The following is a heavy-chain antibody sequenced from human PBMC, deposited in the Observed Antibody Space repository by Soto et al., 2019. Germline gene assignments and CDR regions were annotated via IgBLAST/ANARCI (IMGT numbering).Heavy chain of an antibody. D-gene: IGHD2-15*01. CDR2: IKQDGSEK. Sequence: GGSLRLSCAASGFTFSSYWMSWVRQAPGKGLEWVANIKQDGSEKYYVDSVKGRFTISRDNAKNSLYLQMNSLRAEDTAVYYCARVDCSGGSCYSSLAAFDIWGQGTMVTVSS. CDR1: GFTFSSYW. CDR3: ARVDCSGGSCYSSLAAFDI. J-gene: IGHJ3*02. V-gene: IGHV3-7*01.